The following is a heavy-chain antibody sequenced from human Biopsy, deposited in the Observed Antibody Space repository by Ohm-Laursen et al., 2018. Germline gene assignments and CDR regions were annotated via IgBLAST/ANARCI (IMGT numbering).Heavy chain of an antibody. CDR2: VYYTGST. V-gene: IGHV4-59*01. D-gene: IGHD3-22*01. CDR1: GDSISSYY. J-gene: IGHJ2*01. CDR3: ARDRGYYSDRTVPGYFDL. Sequence: TLSLTCTVSGDSISSYYWSWIRQPPGKGLQWIGYVYYTGSTDYNPSLQSRVTISVDTSKNHFSLRLRSVTPADTAIYYCARDRGYYSDRTVPGYFDLWGRGTLVTVSS.